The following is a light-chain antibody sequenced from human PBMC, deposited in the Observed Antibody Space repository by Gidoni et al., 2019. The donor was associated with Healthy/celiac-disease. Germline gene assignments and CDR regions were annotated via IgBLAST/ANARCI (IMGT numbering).Light chain of an antibody. CDR2: DAS. Sequence: DIQMTQSPSSLSASVGDRVTITCQASQDISNYLNWYQQKPGKAPKLLIYDASNLETGVPSRFSGIGSGTDFTFTISSLQPEDIATYYCQPYDNLPRTFGQGPKVEI. V-gene: IGKV1-33*01. J-gene: IGKJ1*01. CDR3: QPYDNLPRT. CDR1: QDISNY.